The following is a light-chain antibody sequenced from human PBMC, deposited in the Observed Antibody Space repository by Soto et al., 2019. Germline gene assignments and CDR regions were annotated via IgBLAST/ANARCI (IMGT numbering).Light chain of an antibody. J-gene: IGKJ3*01. V-gene: IGKV3-11*01. Sequence: EIVLTQSPATLSLSPGERATLSCRASQSVSRFLAWYQQKPGQAPRLLIYDASNRATGIPARFSGSGSGTDFTLTISSLEPEDFADYYCQQRGNWPPPFGPGTKVEIK. CDR2: DAS. CDR1: QSVSRF. CDR3: QQRGNWPPP.